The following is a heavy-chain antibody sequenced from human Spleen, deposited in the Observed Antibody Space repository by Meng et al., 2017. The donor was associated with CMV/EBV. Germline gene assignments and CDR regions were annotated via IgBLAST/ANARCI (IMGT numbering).Heavy chain of an antibody. J-gene: IGHJ4*02. D-gene: IGHD3-3*01. V-gene: IGHV3-23*01. Sequence: GESLKISCAASGFTFNTFAMSWVRQAPGKGLEWVSGISFSGGSTYYADSVKGRFTISRDNSKNTLYLQMNSLRADDTAVYYCAKAAYYDPIFGYFDYWGQGALVTVSS. CDR3: AKAAYYDPIFGYFDY. CDR1: GFTFNTFA. CDR2: ISFSGGST.